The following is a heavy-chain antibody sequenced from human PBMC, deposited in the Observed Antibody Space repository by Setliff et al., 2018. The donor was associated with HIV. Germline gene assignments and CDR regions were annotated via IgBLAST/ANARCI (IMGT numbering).Heavy chain of an antibody. CDR2: IYYTGST. V-gene: IGHV4-39*01. D-gene: IGHD1-26*01. J-gene: IGHJ3*02. Sequence: TLSLTCSVSGDSLSSGDSYWAWIRQPPGKGLEWIGSIYYTGSTFSNPSLKSRVTISGDTTRSQFSLKLDSVTAADTALYYCARRSLNSTPDAFGIWGQGT. CDR1: GDSLSSGDSY. CDR3: ARRSLNSTPDAFGI.